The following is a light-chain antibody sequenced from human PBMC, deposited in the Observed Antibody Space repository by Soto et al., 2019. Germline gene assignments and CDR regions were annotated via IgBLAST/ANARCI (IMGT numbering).Light chain of an antibody. CDR2: AAS. V-gene: IGKV1-8*01. CDR3: QQYYSYPGST. J-gene: IGKJ2*02. Sequence: AIRMTQSPSSFSASTGDRVTITCRASQGISSYLAWYQQKPGKAPKLLIYAASTLQSGVPLRFSGSGSGTDFTLTISCLQSEDFATYYCQQYYSYPGSTFGQGTKLEIK. CDR1: QGISSY.